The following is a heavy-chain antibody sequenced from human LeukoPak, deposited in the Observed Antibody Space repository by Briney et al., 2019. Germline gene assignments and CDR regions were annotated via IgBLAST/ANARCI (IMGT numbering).Heavy chain of an antibody. Sequence: GASVKVSCKASGYAFTNYLLHWVRQAPGQGLEWVGRITPSVDTTNYAQKFRDRVTTTRDTSTSTVYMELSSLRSEDTAVYHCVREGSGGYFDYWGQGTLVTVSS. J-gene: IGHJ4*02. CDR1: GYAFTNYL. V-gene: IGHV1-46*01. CDR2: ITPSVDTT. D-gene: IGHD2-8*02. CDR3: VREGSGGYFDY.